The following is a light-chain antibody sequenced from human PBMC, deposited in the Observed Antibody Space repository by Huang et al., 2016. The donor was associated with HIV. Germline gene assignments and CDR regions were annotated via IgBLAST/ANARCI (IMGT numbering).Light chain of an antibody. J-gene: IGKJ3*01. CDR2: AAS. Sequence: ETVMTQSPVTLSVSPGDRASLSCRSSQIVISHLAWYQQKPGQAPRLLIYAASTRATGVPARFSGSGAGTEFTLTISTLQSEDSAVYYCQQYNDFRSTFGPGTRVEIK. CDR3: QQYNDFRST. CDR1: QIVISH. V-gene: IGKV3-15*01.